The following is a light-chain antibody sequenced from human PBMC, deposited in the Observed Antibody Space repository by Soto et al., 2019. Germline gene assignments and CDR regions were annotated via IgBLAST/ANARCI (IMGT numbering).Light chain of an antibody. Sequence: EIVMTQSPATLSVSPGERATLSCRASQSVSSNLAWYQQKPGQAPRLLMYGASTRATGIPDRFSGSGSGTAFTLTISSVQSEDFAVYSCQQHDDWPPWTFGQGNKVEIK. V-gene: IGKV3-15*01. CDR1: QSVSSN. J-gene: IGKJ1*01. CDR2: GAS. CDR3: QQHDDWPPWT.